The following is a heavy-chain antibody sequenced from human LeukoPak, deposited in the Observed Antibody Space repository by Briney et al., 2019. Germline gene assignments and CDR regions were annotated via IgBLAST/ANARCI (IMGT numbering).Heavy chain of an antibody. Sequence: ASVKVSCKASGYTFTGYYRNWVRQAPGQGLEWMAWINPNSGGTNYAQKFQGRVTMTRDTSISTAYMELSRLRSDDTAVYYCARSGVVVVAATRAFGPWGQGTLVTVSS. J-gene: IGHJ5*02. CDR1: GYTFTGYY. CDR3: ARSGVVVVAATRAFGP. D-gene: IGHD2-15*01. V-gene: IGHV1-2*02. CDR2: INPNSGGT.